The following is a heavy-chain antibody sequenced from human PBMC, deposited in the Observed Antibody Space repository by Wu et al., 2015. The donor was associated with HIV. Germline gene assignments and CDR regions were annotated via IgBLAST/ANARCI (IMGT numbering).Heavy chain of an antibody. CDR1: GGTFSRYS. D-gene: IGHD4-23*01. CDR2: IIPIFGTV. J-gene: IGHJ4*02. Sequence: QVQLEQSGAEVKKPGSSVKVSCKASGGTFSRYSISWVRQAPGQGLEWVGRIIPIFGTVNYAQKFQGRVTITADESTSTAHMELSSLRSEDTAIYYCARTDGLVDGGNSGYDSWGQGTLVTVSS. V-gene: IGHV1-69*13. CDR3: ARTDGLVDGGNSGYDS.